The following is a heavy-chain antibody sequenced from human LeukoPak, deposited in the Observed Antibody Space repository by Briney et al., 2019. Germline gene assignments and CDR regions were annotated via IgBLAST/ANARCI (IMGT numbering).Heavy chain of an antibody. D-gene: IGHD1-26*01. Sequence: SGTLSLTCAVSGGSILSTNWWSWVRPPPGKGLEWIGEVHLNGATNYNPSVEGRATMSIDKSKNQLSLEVISVTAADTAMYYCTRESGAFSPFGFWGQGTLVTVSS. V-gene: IGHV4-4*02. CDR3: TRESGAFSPFGF. CDR1: GGSILSTNW. J-gene: IGHJ4*02. CDR2: VHLNGAT.